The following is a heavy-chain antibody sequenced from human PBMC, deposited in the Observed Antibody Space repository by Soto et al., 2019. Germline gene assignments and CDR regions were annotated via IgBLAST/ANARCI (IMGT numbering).Heavy chain of an antibody. CDR2: IISRSSYI. CDR3: ARDYGPGYYDFWSGYSRINYGMDV. Sequence: XGSLRLSCAASGFTFSSYSMNWVRQAPGKGLDWVSSIISRSSYIYYADSMKGRFTISRDNAKNSLYLQMNSLRAEDTAVYYCARDYGPGYYDFWSGYSRINYGMDVWGQGTTVTVSS. J-gene: IGHJ6*02. V-gene: IGHV3-21*01. D-gene: IGHD3-3*01. CDR1: GFTFSSYS.